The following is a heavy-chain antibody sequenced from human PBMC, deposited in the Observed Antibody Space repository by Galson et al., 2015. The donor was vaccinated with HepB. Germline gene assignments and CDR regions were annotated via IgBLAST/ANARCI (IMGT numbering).Heavy chain of an antibody. CDR1: GYTFTSYD. CDR2: MNPNSGNT. CDR3: AADLPSNYYGSGSYYYYMDV. Sequence: SVKVSCKASGYTFTSYDINWVRQATGQGLEWMGWMNPNSGNTGYAQKFQGRVTMTRNTSISTAYMELSSLRSEDTAVYYCAADLPSNYYGSGSYYYYMDVWGKGTTVTVSS. D-gene: IGHD3-10*01. V-gene: IGHV1-8*01. J-gene: IGHJ6*03.